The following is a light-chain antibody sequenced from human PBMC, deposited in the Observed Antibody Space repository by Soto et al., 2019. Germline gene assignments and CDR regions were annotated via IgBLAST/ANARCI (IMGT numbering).Light chain of an antibody. V-gene: IGLV2-14*01. Sequence: QSALTQPASVSGSPGQSITISCTGTSSDVGGYNYVSWYQQYPGKAPKLMIYGVTNRPSGVSNRFSGSKTGNTASLTISGLQAGDEAYYYCFSHRSGDSHVFGTGTKVTVL. CDR1: SSDVGGYNY. CDR2: GVT. CDR3: FSHRSGDSHV. J-gene: IGLJ1*01.